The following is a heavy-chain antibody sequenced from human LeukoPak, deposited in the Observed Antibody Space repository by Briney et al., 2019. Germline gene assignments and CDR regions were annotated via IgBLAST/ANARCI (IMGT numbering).Heavy chain of an antibody. CDR1: GGSISSYY. J-gene: IGHJ4*02. CDR2: IYYSGST. CDR3: ARAPVGATPRCFDY. V-gene: IGHV4-59*01. Sequence: SETLSLTCTVSGGSISSYYWSWIRQPPGKGLEWIGYIYYSGSTNYNPSLKSRVTISVDTSKNQFSLKLSSVTAADTAVYYCARAPVGATPRCFDYWGQGTLVTVSS. D-gene: IGHD1-26*01.